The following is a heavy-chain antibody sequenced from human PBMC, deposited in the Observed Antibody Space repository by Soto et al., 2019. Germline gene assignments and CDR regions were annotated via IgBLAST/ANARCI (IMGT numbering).Heavy chain of an antibody. J-gene: IGHJ6*02. V-gene: IGHV3-48*04. CDR2: ISSSSTI. CDR1: GFTFSSYS. D-gene: IGHD7-27*01. Sequence: GGSLRLSCAASGFTFSSYSMNWVRQAPGKGLEWVSYISSSSTIYYADSVKGRFTISRDNAKNSLYLQMNSLRAEDTAVYYCARERSRTGEKYYYYYGMDVWGQGTTVTVSS. CDR3: ARERSRTGEKYYYYYGMDV.